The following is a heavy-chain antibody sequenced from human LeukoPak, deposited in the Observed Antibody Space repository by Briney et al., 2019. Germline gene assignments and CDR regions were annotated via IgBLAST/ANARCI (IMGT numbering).Heavy chain of an antibody. CDR3: TTEITMVRGVITLYYYYGMDV. Sequence: PGGSLRLSCEASGFIFTNVWMSWVRQAPGKGLEWVGRIKRKSDGETTDYAAPVKGRFTISRDDSKNTLYLQMNSLKTEDTAVYYCTTEITMVRGVITLYYYYGMDVWGQGTTVTVSS. D-gene: IGHD3-10*01. CDR2: IKRKSDGETT. CDR1: GFIFTNVW. J-gene: IGHJ6*02. V-gene: IGHV3-15*01.